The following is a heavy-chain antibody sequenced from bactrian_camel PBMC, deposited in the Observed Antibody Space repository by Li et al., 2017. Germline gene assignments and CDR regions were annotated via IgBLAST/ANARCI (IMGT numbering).Heavy chain of an antibody. CDR1: TSSYETYD. Sequence: DVQLVESGGGSVQAGGSLRLSCQASTSSYETYDMAWFRQAPGQEREGVAAIYNGDGSAIYTDSAKGRFAISKDNARNMWYLQMNNLEPEDTAMYYCALYEAYGGRCSFREDFYDYWGPGTQVTVS. CDR3: ALYEAYGGRCSFREDFYDY. J-gene: IGHJ4*01. D-gene: IGHD1*01. CDR2: IYNGDGSA. V-gene: IGHV3S32*01.